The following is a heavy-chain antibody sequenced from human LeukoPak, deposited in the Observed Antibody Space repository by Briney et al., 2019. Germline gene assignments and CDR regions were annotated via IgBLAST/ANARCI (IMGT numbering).Heavy chain of an antibody. Sequence: SETLSLTCTVSGGSISGHYWTWVRQPPGEGLEWIGQIHYSGKADYNPSLRSRITISVDTSKNQMSLKVTSVTAADTAVYYCARFGVDYDMDVWGQGTTVTVS. CDR1: GGSISGHY. V-gene: IGHV4-59*11. CDR3: ARFGVDYDMDV. CDR2: IHYSGKA. D-gene: IGHD3-16*01. J-gene: IGHJ6*02.